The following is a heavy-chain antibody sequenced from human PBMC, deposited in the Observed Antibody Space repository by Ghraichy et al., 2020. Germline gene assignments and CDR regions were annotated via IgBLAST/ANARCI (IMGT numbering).Heavy chain of an antibody. J-gene: IGHJ2*01. Sequence: SQTLSLTCTVSDGSISSYYWSWIRQPPGKGLEWIGYIYYSGSTNYNPSLKSRVTISVDTSKNQFSLKLSSVTAADTAVYYCAREPPGYYYDSSGYYRYWYFDLWGRGTLVTVSS. V-gene: IGHV4-59*01. D-gene: IGHD3-22*01. CDR3: AREPPGYYYDSSGYYRYWYFDL. CDR1: DGSISSYY. CDR2: IYYSGST.